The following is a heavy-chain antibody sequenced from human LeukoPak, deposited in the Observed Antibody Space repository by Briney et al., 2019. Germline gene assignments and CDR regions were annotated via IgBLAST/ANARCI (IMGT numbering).Heavy chain of an antibody. CDR2: ICNSVTT. J-gene: IGHJ4*02. V-gene: IGHV4-59*11. D-gene: IGHD3-9*01. CDR3: ARQAAFDWSEGQFDY. Sequence: SETLSLTCTVSGGSISNHYWSWIRQPPGKGLEWIGYICNSVTTNYNPSLKSRVTISVDTSKNQFSLKLTSVTAADTAVYYCARQAAFDWSEGQFDYWGQGTLVTVSS. CDR1: GGSISNHY.